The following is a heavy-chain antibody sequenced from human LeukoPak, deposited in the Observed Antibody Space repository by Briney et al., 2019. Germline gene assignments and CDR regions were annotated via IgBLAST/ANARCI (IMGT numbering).Heavy chain of an antibody. CDR2: ITGSGGST. D-gene: IGHD7-27*01. CDR1: GFTFSSYD. V-gene: IGHV3-23*01. Sequence: GGSLRLSCAASGFTFSSYDTSWVRQAPGSGLEWVSGITGSGGSTYYADSVKGRFTISRDNSKNTLYLQMNSLRAEDTAVYYCAKGNWGERLDWYFDLWGRGTLVTVSS. J-gene: IGHJ2*01. CDR3: AKGNWGERLDWYFDL.